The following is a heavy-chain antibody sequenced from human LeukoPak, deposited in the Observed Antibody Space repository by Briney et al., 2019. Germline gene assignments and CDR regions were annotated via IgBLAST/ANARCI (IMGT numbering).Heavy chain of an antibody. CDR1: GGSISSYY. J-gene: IGHJ4*02. CDR3: AREGAGIAAAAPDY. Sequence: PSETLSLTCTVSGGSISSYYWSWIRRPPGKGLEWIGYIYYSGSTNYNPSLKSRVTISVDTSKNQFSLKLSSVTAADTAVYYCAREGAGIAAAAPDYWGQGTLVTVSS. V-gene: IGHV4-59*01. CDR2: IYYSGST. D-gene: IGHD6-13*01.